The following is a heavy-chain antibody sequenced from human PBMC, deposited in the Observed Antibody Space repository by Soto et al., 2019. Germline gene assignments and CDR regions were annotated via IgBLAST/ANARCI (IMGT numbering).Heavy chain of an antibody. CDR3: ASGFYYGMEV. Sequence: PGESLKISCKGSGYSFTSYWISWVRQMPGQGQAGMGRIDPSDSYTNYSPSFQGHVTISADKSISTAYLQWSSLKASDTAMDYCASGFYYGMEVWGQGTTVTISS. D-gene: IGHD5-12*01. V-gene: IGHV5-10-1*01. CDR2: IDPSDSYT. J-gene: IGHJ6*02. CDR1: GYSFTSYW.